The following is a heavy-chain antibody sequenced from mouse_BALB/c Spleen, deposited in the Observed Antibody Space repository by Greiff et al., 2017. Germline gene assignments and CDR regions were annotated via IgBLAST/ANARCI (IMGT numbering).Heavy chain of an antibody. CDR1: GFTFSSYT. V-gene: IGHV5-12-2*01. Sequence: EVNLVESGGGLVQPGGSLKLSCAASGFTFSSYTMSWVRQTPEKRLEWVAYISNGGGSTYYPDTVKGRFTIARDTAKNTRYLQMSSLKSEDTAMYYCARQGYYYGSSPYAMDYWGQGTSVTVSS. CDR3: ARQGYYYGSSPYAMDY. J-gene: IGHJ4*01. CDR2: ISNGGGST. D-gene: IGHD1-1*01.